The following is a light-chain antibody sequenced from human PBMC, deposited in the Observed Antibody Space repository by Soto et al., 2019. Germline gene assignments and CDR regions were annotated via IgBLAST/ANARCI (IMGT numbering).Light chain of an antibody. V-gene: IGLV2-14*03. CDR3: SAYTVSRTYV. Sequence: QSALTQPASVSGSPGQSIIISCTGTSSDVGAYNFVSWHQQHPGKAPKLMIYNVYDRPSGISYRFSGSKSGNTASLTISGLQGEDEADYYCSAYTVSRTYVFGTGTKV. CDR2: NVY. CDR1: SSDVGAYNF. J-gene: IGLJ1*01.